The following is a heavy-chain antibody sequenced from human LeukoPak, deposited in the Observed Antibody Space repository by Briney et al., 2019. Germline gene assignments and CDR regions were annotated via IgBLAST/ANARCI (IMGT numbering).Heavy chain of an antibody. V-gene: IGHV3-7*01. CDR2: LNGDGGEK. D-gene: IGHD2-2*01. Sequence: HPGGSLRLSCAASGFTFNSHWMNWVRQAPGKGLEWVANLNGDGGEKYYVDSVKGRFTISRDNAKNTVYLQISSLRAEDTAVYYCARSLSSPVTNYWGQGTLVTVSS. CDR1: GFTFNSHW. CDR3: ARSLSSPVTNY. J-gene: IGHJ4*02.